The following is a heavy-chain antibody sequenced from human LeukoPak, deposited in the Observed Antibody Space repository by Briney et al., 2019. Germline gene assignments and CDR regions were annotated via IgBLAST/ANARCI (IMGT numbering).Heavy chain of an antibody. Sequence: SETLSLTCTVSGGSISSYYWSWIRQPAGKGLEWIGRIYTSGSTNYNLSLKSRVTMSVDTSKNQFSLKLSSVTAADTAVYYCAREGARYLEWLALFDYWGQGTLVTVSS. CDR2: IYTSGST. J-gene: IGHJ4*02. CDR1: GGSISSYY. D-gene: IGHD3-3*01. V-gene: IGHV4-4*07. CDR3: AREGARYLEWLALFDY.